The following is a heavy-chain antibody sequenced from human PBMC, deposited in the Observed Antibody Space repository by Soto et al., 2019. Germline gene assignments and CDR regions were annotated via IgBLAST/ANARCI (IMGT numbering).Heavy chain of an antibody. J-gene: IGHJ1*01. Sequence: ASVKVSCKASGGTFSSFGISWVRQAPGQGLEWVGGIIPVFGRPNYAQRFRGRPTITADESTNTCYMELIDLESEDTAVYYCAREGSGYNFWGQGTQVTVSS. CDR2: IIPVFGRP. CDR1: GGTFSSFG. CDR3: AREGSGYNF. V-gene: IGHV1-69*13. D-gene: IGHD5-12*01.